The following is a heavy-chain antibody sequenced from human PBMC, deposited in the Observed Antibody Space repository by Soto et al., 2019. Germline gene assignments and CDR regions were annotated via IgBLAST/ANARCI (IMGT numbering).Heavy chain of an antibody. V-gene: IGHV3-30*18. CDR2: ISYDGSNK. Sequence: GGSLRLSCAASGFTFSSYGMHWVRQAPGKGLEWVAVISYDGSNKYYADSVKGRFTISRDNSKNTLYLQMNSLRAEDTAVYYCEKVEKWNDANAFDIWGQGTMVTVSS. D-gene: IGHD1-1*01. J-gene: IGHJ3*02. CDR1: GFTFSSYG. CDR3: EKVEKWNDANAFDI.